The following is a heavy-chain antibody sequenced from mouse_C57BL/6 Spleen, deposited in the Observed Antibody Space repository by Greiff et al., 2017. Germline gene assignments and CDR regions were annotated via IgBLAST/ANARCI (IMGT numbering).Heavy chain of an antibody. D-gene: IGHD3-2*02. V-gene: IGHV1-80*01. CDR1: GYAFSSYW. CDR3: ARGGSSGRFDY. Sequence: VQLQQSGAELVKPGASVKISCKASGYAFSSYWMNWVKQRPGKGLEWIGQIYPGDGDTNYNGKFKGKATLTADKSSSTAYMQLSSLTSEDSAVYFCARGGSSGRFDYWGQGTTLTVSS. CDR2: IYPGDGDT. J-gene: IGHJ2*01.